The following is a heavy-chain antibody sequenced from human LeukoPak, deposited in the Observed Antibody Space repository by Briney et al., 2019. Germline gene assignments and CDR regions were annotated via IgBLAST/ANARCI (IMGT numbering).Heavy chain of an antibody. J-gene: IGHJ4*02. V-gene: IGHV4-39*01. CDR3: ARHIRRGYSSRFFDY. CDR2: IYYSGST. CDR1: GGSISSSSYY. Sequence: SETLSLTCTVSGGSISSSSYYWGWIRQPPGKGLEWIGSIYYSGSTYYNPSLKSRVTISVDTSKNQFSLKLSSVTAADTAVYYCARHIRRGYSSRFFDYWGQGTLVTVSS. D-gene: IGHD6-13*01.